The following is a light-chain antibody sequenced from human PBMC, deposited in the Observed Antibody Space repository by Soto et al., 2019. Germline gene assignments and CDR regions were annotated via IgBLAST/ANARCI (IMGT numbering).Light chain of an antibody. Sequence: DIQMTQSPSSLSASVGDRVTITCQASQSISSYLNWYQQKPGKAPKLLIYAASSLQSGVPSRFSGSGSGTDFTLTISSLQPEDFATYYCQLSYSTPITFGQGTRLEIK. J-gene: IGKJ5*01. CDR3: QLSYSTPIT. V-gene: IGKV1-39*01. CDR1: QSISSY. CDR2: AAS.